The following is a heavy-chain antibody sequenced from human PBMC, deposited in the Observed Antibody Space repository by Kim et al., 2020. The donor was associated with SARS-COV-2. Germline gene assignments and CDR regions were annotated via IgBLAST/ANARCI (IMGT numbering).Heavy chain of an antibody. D-gene: IGHD3-10*01. CDR3: AKDQRVRVVIISFWFDP. V-gene: IGHV3-23*01. CDR1: GFTFSSYA. CDR2: ISGSGGST. Sequence: GGSLRLSCAASGFTFSSYAMSWVRQAPGKGLEWVSAISGSGGSTYYADSVKGRFTISRDNSKNTLYLQMNSLRAEDTAVYYCAKDQRVRVVIISFWFDPWGQGTLVTVSS. J-gene: IGHJ5*02.